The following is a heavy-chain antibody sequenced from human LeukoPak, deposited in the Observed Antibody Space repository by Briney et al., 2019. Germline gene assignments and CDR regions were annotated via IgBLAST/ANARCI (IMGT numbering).Heavy chain of an antibody. Sequence: GGSLTLSCAASGFTFDDYGMSWVRQAPGKGVEWVSGINWNGGSTAYADSVKGRFTISRDNAKNSLYLQMNSLRAEDTALYYCARVRDDYYYYYYMDVWGKGTTVTVSS. CDR2: INWNGGST. CDR1: GFTFDDYG. V-gene: IGHV3-20*04. D-gene: IGHD5-24*01. CDR3: ARVRDDYYYYYYMDV. J-gene: IGHJ6*03.